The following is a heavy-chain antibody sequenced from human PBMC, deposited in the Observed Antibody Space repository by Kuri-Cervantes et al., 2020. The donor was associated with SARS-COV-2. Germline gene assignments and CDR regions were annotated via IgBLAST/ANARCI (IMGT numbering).Heavy chain of an antibody. CDR2: IYYRVRT. J-gene: IGHJ5*02. CDR1: GGSISSGGYN. D-gene: IGHD6-13*01. V-gene: IGHV4-31*03. CDR3: ARMRIAAAGTGWFDP. Sequence: SEPLSLTCNVSGGSISSGGYNRSWIRQHPGKGLEWLGYIYYRVRTYYNPSLKSRVTISVDTSKKPFSLKLSSVTAADTAVYYCARMRIAAAGTGWFDPWGQGTLVTVSS.